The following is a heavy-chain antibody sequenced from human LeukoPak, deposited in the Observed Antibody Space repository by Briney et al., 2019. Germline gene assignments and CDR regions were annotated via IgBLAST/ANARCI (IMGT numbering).Heavy chain of an antibody. CDR3: ARASDYGGSRYYYHAFDI. D-gene: IGHD3-22*01. CDR1: GFTFSSYA. V-gene: IGHV4-59*01. Sequence: PGGSLRLSCAASGFTFSSYAMSWIRQAPAKGLEWIAYIYYSGTTNSNPSLKSRVTISVDTSKNQFSLKLNSVTAADTALYYCARASDYGGSRYYYHAFDIWGQGTMVTVFS. CDR2: IYYSGTT. J-gene: IGHJ3*02.